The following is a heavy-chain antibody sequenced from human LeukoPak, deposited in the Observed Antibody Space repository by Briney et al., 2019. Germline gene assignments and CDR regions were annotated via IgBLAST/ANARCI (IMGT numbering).Heavy chain of an antibody. CDR2: INPSGGST. D-gene: IGHD6-13*01. V-gene: IGHV1-46*01. Sequence: GASVKVFRKASGYTFTSYYMHWVRQAPGQGLEWMGIINPSGGSTTYAQTFQGRVTMTRDTSTSTVYMELSSLRSEDTAVYYCARVDVDGSSWYLGAFDIWGQGTMVTVSS. CDR3: ARVDVDGSSWYLGAFDI. CDR1: GYTFTSYY. J-gene: IGHJ3*02.